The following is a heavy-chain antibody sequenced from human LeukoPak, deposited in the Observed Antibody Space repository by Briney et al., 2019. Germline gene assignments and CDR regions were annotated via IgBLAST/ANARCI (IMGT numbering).Heavy chain of an antibody. CDR2: IYPGDSDT. CDR1: GYNFTSYW. Sequence: GESLKISCKGSGYNFTSYWIGWVRQMPGKGLEWMGIIYPGDSDTRYSPSFQGQVTISADKSISTAYLQWSSLKASDTAMYYCARPLRTLSDFWSGPGLDAFDIWGQGTMVTVSS. J-gene: IGHJ3*02. CDR3: ARPLRTLSDFWSGPGLDAFDI. D-gene: IGHD3-3*01. V-gene: IGHV5-51*01.